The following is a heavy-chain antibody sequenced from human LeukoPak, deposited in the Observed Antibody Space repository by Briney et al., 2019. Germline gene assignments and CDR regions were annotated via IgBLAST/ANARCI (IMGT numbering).Heavy chain of an antibody. CDR3: ARETSGSFPY. J-gene: IGHJ4*02. D-gene: IGHD2-15*01. V-gene: IGHV3-30-3*01. CDR1: GFTFSFYA. CDR2: ISYDGSNK. Sequence: GRSLRLSCAASGFTFSFYAMHWVRQAPGKGLEWVAVISYDGSNKYYADSVKGRFTVSRDNSKNTLYLQMNNLSAEDTAVYYCARETSGSFPYWGQGTLVTVSS.